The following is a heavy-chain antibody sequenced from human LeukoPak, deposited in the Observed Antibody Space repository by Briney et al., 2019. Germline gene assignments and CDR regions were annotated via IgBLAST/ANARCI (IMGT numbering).Heavy chain of an antibody. CDR2: FNPNSGGS. Sequence: ASVKVSCKSSGYSFAGYYMHWVRQAPGQGLEWMGWFNPNSGGSDYAQKFQGRVTMTGDTSISSGYMELSRLISDDTAVYYCARETVRYFEKTGFVSWGQGTLVTVSS. V-gene: IGHV1-2*02. CDR1: GYSFAGYY. J-gene: IGHJ5*01. CDR3: ARETVRYFEKTGFVS. D-gene: IGHD3-9*01.